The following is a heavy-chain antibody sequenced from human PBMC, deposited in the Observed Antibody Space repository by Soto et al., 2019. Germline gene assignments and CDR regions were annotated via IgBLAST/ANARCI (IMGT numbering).Heavy chain of an antibody. CDR3: ARPGGSYDSSGYYYDY. D-gene: IGHD3-22*01. CDR2: IYPGDSDT. Sequence: GESLKISCTGSEYRFNSYWIGWVRQMPGKGLEWIGMIYPGDSDTTYSPSFEGQVTMSVDKSISTAYLQWSSLKASDTAMYYCARPGGSYDSSGYYYDYWGQGTLVTVSS. CDR1: EYRFNSYW. J-gene: IGHJ4*02. V-gene: IGHV5-51*01.